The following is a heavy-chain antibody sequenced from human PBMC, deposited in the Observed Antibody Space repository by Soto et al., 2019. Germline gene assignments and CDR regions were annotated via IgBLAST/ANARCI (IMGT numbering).Heavy chain of an antibody. CDR2: LNDSGGT. V-gene: IGHV4-34*01. CDR1: GGSFSGFY. CDR3: PRGRGGVQH. Sequence: QVQLQQWGAGMLKPSETLSLTCAVYGGSFSGFYWSWIRQPPGKGLEWIGELNDSGGTNYNASLKSRVSISGDTSKNQFSLKLNFVTAADTAVYYCPRGRGGVQHWGQGTLVTVSS. J-gene: IGHJ1*01. D-gene: IGHD3-10*01.